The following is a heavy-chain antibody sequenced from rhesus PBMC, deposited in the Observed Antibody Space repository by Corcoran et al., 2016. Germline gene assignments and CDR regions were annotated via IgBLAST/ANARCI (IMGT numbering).Heavy chain of an antibody. CDR3: ARRSSGWSIFDY. CDR2: IYGRSGST. V-gene: IGHV4-76*01. J-gene: IGHJ4*01. D-gene: IGHD6S26*01. Sequence: QVQLQESGPGLVKPSETLSLTCAVSGGSISGGYDWSWLRQPPGKGVEWIGYIYGRSGSTNYNPSLRNRVTISKDTSSTQFSLKRSSVTAADTAVYYCARRSSGWSIFDYWGQGVLVTVSS. CDR1: GGSISGGYD.